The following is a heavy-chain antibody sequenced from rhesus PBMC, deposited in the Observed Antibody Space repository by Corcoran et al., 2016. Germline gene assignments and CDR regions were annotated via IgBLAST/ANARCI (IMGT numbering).Heavy chain of an antibody. CDR2: ISGSGGST. V-gene: IGHV4-173*01. J-gene: IGHJ4*01. CDR3: ARDGFWTGYDY. Sequence: QVQLQESGPGLVKPSEPLSLTCAVPGGAISSTYGSWIRQPPGKGLEWIWRISGSGGSTDYNPSLKSRVTISTDTSKNQFSLKLSSVTAADTAVYYCARDGFWTGYDYWGQGVLVTVSS. D-gene: IGHD3-3*01. CDR1: GGAISSTY.